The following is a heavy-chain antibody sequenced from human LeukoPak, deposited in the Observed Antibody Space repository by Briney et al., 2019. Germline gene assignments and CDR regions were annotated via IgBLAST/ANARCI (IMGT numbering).Heavy chain of an antibody. CDR2: ISWNSGSI. CDR1: GFTFDDYA. V-gene: IGHV3-9*01. Sequence: GRSLRLSCAASGFTFDDYAMHWVRQAPGKGLEWVSGISWNSGSIGYADSVKGRFTISRDNAKNSLYLQMNSLRAEDTAVYYCATQVGTKRGDGFDIWGQGTMVTVSS. D-gene: IGHD1-26*01. CDR3: ATQVGTKRGDGFDI. J-gene: IGHJ3*02.